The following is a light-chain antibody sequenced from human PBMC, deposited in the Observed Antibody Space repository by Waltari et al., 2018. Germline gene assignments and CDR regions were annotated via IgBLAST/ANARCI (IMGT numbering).Light chain of an antibody. J-gene: IGLJ3*02. CDR3: LLYYSGARV. CDR2: VAD. Sequence: QAVVTQEPSLTVSPGGTVTLTCGSSTGAVTSGHYPYWFQQKPGQAPRALIYVADIRHPWTPARFSGSLLGGKAALTLSGAQPEDEAEYYCLLYYSGARVFGGGTKLTVL. V-gene: IGLV7-46*01. CDR1: TGAVTSGHY.